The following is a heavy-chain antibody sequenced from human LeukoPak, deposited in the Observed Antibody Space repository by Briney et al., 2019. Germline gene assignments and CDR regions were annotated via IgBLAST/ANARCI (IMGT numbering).Heavy chain of an antibody. D-gene: IGHD6-6*01. Sequence: SETLSLTCTVSGGSISSYYWSLIRQPAGKGLEWIGYIYYSGSTNYNPSLKSRVTISVDTSKNQFSLKLSSVTAADTAVYYCARQLFIAARTEAFDIWGQGTMVTVSS. CDR2: IYYSGST. CDR1: GGSISSYY. V-gene: IGHV4-59*01. J-gene: IGHJ3*02. CDR3: ARQLFIAARTEAFDI.